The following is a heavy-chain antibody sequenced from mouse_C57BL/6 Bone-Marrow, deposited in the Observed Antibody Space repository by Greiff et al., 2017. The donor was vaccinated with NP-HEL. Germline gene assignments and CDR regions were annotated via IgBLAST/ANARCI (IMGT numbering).Heavy chain of an antibody. CDR2: ISDGGSYT. J-gene: IGHJ2*01. Sequence: EVKLVESGGGLVKPGGSLKLSCAASGFTFSSYAMSWVRQTPDKRLEWVATISDGGSYTYYPANVKGRFTISRDNAKNNRYMQMSHLKSEDTARYYCAGDYYGSSLDDWGQGTTLTVSS. CDR3: AGDYYGSSLDD. D-gene: IGHD1-1*01. CDR1: GFTFSSYA. V-gene: IGHV5-4*03.